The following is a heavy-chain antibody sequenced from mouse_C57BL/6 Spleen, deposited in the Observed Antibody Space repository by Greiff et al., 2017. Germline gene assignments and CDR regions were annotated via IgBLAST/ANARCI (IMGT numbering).Heavy chain of an antibody. J-gene: IGHJ4*01. CDR1: GFTFTDYY. V-gene: IGHV7-3*01. D-gene: IGHD2-4*01. CDR2: ISHKANGYTT. Sequence: EVKLLESGGGLVQPGGSLSLSCAASGFTFTDYYMSWVRQPPGQALEWLGFISHKANGYTTEYSVSVKDRFTISRDNSQSILYLQMNALRAEDSATYYCASYYDCAGDYDVDYWGQGTSVTVSS. CDR3: ASYYDCAGDYDVDY.